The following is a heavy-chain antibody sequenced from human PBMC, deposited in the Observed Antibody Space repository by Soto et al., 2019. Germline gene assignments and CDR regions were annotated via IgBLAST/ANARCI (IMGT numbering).Heavy chain of an antibody. V-gene: IGHV4-59*01. CDR1: GGXISSYD. CDR2: MDYSGST. D-gene: IGHD2-21*01. J-gene: IGHJ4*02. CDR3: ARKFRGLLDY. Sequence: WETLSLTCTVAGGXISSYDWSWIRQPPGKGLEWMGYMDYSGSTKYNPSLKSRVTISVDTSKNQFSLKLSSVTAADTAVYYCARKFRGLLDYWGQGTLVTXSS.